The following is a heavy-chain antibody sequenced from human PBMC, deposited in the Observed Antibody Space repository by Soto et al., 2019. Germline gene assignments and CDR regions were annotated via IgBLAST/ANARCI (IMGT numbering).Heavy chain of an antibody. D-gene: IGHD3-10*01. V-gene: IGHV4-38-2*01. J-gene: IGHJ4*02. Sequence: SESLSLTCAVSGYSINSDYYWGWIRQPPGKGLEWIGSVDHSGRTYYSPSLRSRLTIFIDTSKNQFSLRLTSVTAADTAMYFCAKKGYYPSGKINLFDSWGPGTLVTVSS. CDR3: AKKGYYPSGKINLFDS. CDR1: GYSINSDYY. CDR2: VDHSGRT.